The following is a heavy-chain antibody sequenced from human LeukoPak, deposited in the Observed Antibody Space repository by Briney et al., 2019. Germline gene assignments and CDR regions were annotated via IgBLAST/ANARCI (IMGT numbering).Heavy chain of an antibody. D-gene: IGHD3-16*01. J-gene: IGHJ3*02. V-gene: IGHV3-43*01. CDR3: ARDLDIMTTNDAFDI. CDR2: ISPNGDIT. CDR1: GFAFNHYF. Sequence: PGGSLRLSCAASGFAFNHYFMHWVRQAPGKGLEWVSLISPNGDITYSADSMRGRFTISRDNSKNSLYLQMNSLRAEDTAVYYCARDLDIMTTNDAFDIWGQGTMVTVSS.